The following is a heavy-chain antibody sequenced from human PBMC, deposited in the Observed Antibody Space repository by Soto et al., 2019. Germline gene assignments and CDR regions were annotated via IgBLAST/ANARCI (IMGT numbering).Heavy chain of an antibody. Sequence: EVPLVESGGGLVQPGGSLRLSCAASGFPFSSYAMNWVRQAPGKGLERVSYINSGSSTIYYADSAKGRFTISRDNAKNSLYLKLNSLRDEDQAVYFCVRDRGYTGYDLQYWGQGALVAVSS. CDR1: GFPFSSYA. D-gene: IGHD5-12*01. CDR3: VRDRGYTGYDLQY. V-gene: IGHV3-48*02. J-gene: IGHJ4*02. CDR2: INSGSSTI.